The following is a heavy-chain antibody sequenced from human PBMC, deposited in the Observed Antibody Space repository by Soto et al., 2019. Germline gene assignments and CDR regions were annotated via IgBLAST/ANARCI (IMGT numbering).Heavy chain of an antibody. CDR3: VREFGAVAGKRDWDAFDL. J-gene: IGHJ3*01. V-gene: IGHV3-21*01. CDR1: EFTFSRFN. D-gene: IGHD6-13*01. CDR2: INTSSSYI. Sequence: EVQLVESGGGLVKPGGSLRLSCAASEFTFSRFNMNWVRQAPGKGLEWVSSINTSSSYIYYAESVKGRNAISRDNAKNPLFLQRNSFGVEDTAVYYCVREFGAVAGKRDWDAFDLWGQGTMVTVSS.